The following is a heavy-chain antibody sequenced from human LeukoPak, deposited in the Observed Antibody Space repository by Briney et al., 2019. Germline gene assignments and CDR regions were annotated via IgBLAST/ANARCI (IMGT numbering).Heavy chain of an antibody. Sequence: PGGSLRLSCAASGLTFDDYGMSWVRQAPGKGLEWVSGINWNGGSTGYADSVKGRFTISRDNAKNSLSLQMNSLRAEDTALYYCARGISVIITFGGGNDYWGQGTLVTVSS. J-gene: IGHJ4*02. V-gene: IGHV3-20*04. CDR3: ARGISVIITFGGGNDY. D-gene: IGHD3-16*01. CDR1: GLTFDDYG. CDR2: INWNGGST.